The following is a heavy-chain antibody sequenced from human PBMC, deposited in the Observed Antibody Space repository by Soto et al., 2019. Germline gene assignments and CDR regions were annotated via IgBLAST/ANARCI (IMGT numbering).Heavy chain of an antibody. V-gene: IGHV3-33*01. J-gene: IGHJ6*02. CDR2: IWYDGSNK. D-gene: IGHD4-4*01. CDR3: ARDGSNYGYYYGMDV. Sequence: QVQLVESGGGVVQPGRSLRLSCAASGFTFSSYGMHWVRQAPGKGLEWVAVIWYDGSNKYYADSVQGRFTISRDNSKNTLYLQMNSLRAEDTAVYYCARDGSNYGYYYGMDVWGQGTTVTVSS. CDR1: GFTFSSYG.